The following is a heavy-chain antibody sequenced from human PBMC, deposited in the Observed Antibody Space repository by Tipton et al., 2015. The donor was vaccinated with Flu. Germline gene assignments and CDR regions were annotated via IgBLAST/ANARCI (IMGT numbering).Heavy chain of an antibody. J-gene: IGHJ3*02. CDR1: GGTFSSYA. CDR3: AREDRGGYCSSTSCPGAFDI. Sequence: QLVQSGAEVKKPGSSVKVSCKASGGTFSSYAISWVRQAPGQGLEWMGGIIPIFGTANYAQKFQGRVTITADKSTSTAYMELSSLRSEDTAVYYCAREDRGGYCSSTSCPGAFDIWGQGTMVTVSS. CDR2: IIPIFGTA. D-gene: IGHD2-2*01. V-gene: IGHV1-69*06.